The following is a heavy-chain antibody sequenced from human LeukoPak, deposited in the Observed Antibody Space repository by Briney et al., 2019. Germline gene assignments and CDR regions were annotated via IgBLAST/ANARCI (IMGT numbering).Heavy chain of an antibody. D-gene: IGHD3-10*01. Sequence: GGSLRLSCAASGFTFSNYAMNWVRQAPGKGLEWVSVISGSGDITYYADSVKGRFTISRDNSKNSLYLQMNSLRAEDTAVYYCARILYGSGSYYDFDYWGQGTLVTVSS. CDR1: GFTFSNYA. J-gene: IGHJ4*02. V-gene: IGHV3-23*01. CDR3: ARILYGSGSYYDFDY. CDR2: ISGSGDIT.